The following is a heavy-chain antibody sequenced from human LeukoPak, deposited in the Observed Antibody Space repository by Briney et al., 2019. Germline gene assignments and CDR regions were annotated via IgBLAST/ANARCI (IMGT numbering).Heavy chain of an antibody. CDR2: ISAYNGNT. CDR3: ARDIGWELHYYYGMDV. Sequence: ASVTVSCTASGYTFTNYDISWVRQAPGQGLEWMGWISAYNGNTNYAQKLQGRVTMTTDTSTSTAYMELRSLRSDDTAVYYCARDIGWELHYYYGMDVWGQGTTVTVSS. J-gene: IGHJ6*02. V-gene: IGHV1-18*01. D-gene: IGHD1-26*01. CDR1: GYTFTNYD.